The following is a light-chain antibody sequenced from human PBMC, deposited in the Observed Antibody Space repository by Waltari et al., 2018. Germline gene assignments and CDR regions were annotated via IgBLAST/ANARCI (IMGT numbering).Light chain of an antibody. Sequence: QSALTQPRSVSGSPGHSVTISCTRTSSAVGGYDYVSWYQQHPGKAPKLVIYDVNKRPSGVPDRFSGSKSGNTASLTISGLQADDEADYNCCSYAGRATWAFGGGTKLTVL. CDR3: CSYAGRATWA. CDR1: SSAVGGYDY. CDR2: DVN. V-gene: IGLV2-11*01. J-gene: IGLJ3*02.